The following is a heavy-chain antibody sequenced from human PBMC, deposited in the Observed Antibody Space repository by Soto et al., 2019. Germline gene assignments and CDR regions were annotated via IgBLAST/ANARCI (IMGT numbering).Heavy chain of an antibody. V-gene: IGHV3-48*03. J-gene: IGHJ4*02. Sequence: GGSLRLSCAASGFSFNTYDMNWIRQAPGKGLEWVSFIGSASATKYYSDSVEGRFTISRDNAKNTLYLQMNSLRPEDTAIYYCATECYAYYLDLWGQGTQVTVSS. D-gene: IGHD2-15*01. CDR3: ATECYAYYLDL. CDR2: IGSASATK. CDR1: GFSFNTYD.